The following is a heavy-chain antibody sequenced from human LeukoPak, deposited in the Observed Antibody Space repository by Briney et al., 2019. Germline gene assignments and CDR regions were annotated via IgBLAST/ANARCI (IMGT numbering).Heavy chain of an antibody. D-gene: IGHD6-13*01. Sequence: GGSLRLSCAASGFTFSNYEMYWVRQAPGKGLEWLSYISSSGSTLYYADSVKGRFTISKDNAKSSLYLQMNSLRAEDTAVYYCARYGQQLVSDYWGQGTLLTVSS. CDR2: ISSSGSTL. J-gene: IGHJ4*02. V-gene: IGHV3-48*03. CDR3: ARYGQQLVSDY. CDR1: GFTFSNYE.